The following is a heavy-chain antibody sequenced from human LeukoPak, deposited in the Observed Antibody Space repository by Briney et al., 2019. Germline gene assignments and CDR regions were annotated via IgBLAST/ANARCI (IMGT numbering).Heavy chain of an antibody. Sequence: ASVKVSCKASGYTFTSYGISWVRQAPGQGLECMGWISAYNGNTNYAQKLQGRVTMTTDTSTSTAYMELRSLRSDDTAVYYCARLCGSSGWYCNYFDYWGQGTLVTVSS. D-gene: IGHD6-19*01. CDR3: ARLCGSSGWYCNYFDY. V-gene: IGHV1-18*01. CDR1: GYTFTSYG. CDR2: ISAYNGNT. J-gene: IGHJ4*02.